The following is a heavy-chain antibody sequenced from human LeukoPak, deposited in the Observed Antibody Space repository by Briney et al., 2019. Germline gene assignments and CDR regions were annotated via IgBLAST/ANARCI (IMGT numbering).Heavy chain of an antibody. CDR1: GFTFSSYG. D-gene: IGHD2-2*01. CDR2: IWYDGSNK. CDR3: ARDGTGGSSLDY. Sequence: GGSLRLSCAASGFTFSSYGMHWVRQAPGKGLEWVAVIWYDGSNKYYADSVKGRFTISRDNSKNTLYLQMNSLRAEDTAVYYCARDGTGGSSLDYWGQGTLVTVSS. J-gene: IGHJ4*02. V-gene: IGHV3-33*01.